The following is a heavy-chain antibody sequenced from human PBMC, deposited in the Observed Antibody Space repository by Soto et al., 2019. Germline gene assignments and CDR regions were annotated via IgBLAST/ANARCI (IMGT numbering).Heavy chain of an antibody. D-gene: IGHD3-16*01. CDR3: AGEWGRGRDSDY. Sequence: QVQLQESGPGLVKPSQTLSLTCTVSGGSISSGGYYWSWIRQHPGKGLEWIGYIYYSGSTSYNPFLNSRVNLSVDTSKDQFLLKQNSGTCPGTAGDYCAGEWGRGRDSDYWGQGTLVTVSS. V-gene: IGHV4-31*03. CDR2: IYYSGST. J-gene: IGHJ4*02. CDR1: GGSISSGGYY.